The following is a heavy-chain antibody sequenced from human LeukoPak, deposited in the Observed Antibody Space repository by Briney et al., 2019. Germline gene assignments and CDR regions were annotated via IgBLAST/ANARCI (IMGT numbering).Heavy chain of an antibody. V-gene: IGHV1-2*02. Sequence: ASVKVSCKASGYTFTGYCMHWVRQAPGQGLEWLGWINTKSGATNYAQNFQGRVTMTRDTSMSTTYMELKRLRSDDTAVYYCARDLGISGWYAPPLGYFDYWGQGTLLTVSS. CDR2: INTKSGAT. D-gene: IGHD6-19*01. CDR1: GYTFTGYC. CDR3: ARDLGISGWYAPPLGYFDY. J-gene: IGHJ4*02.